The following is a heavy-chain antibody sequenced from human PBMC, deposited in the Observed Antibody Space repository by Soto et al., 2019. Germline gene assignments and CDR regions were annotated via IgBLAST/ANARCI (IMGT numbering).Heavy chain of an antibody. CDR2: IRNKSYGGAA. D-gene: IGHD3-10*01. CDR1: GYTFRDFG. J-gene: IGHJ4*02. V-gene: IGHV3-49*03. CDR3: TKIYGSGSYLPDY. Sequence: PGGSLRLSCTASGYTFRDFGVSWFRQAPGKGLEWVGFIRNKSYGGAADYAASVTGRFIISRDDSKSIAYLQMNGLKIEDAAVYYCTKIYGSGSYLPDYWGQGTRVT.